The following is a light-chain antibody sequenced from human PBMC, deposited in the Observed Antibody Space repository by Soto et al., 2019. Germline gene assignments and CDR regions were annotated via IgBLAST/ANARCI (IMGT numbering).Light chain of an antibody. CDR2: TAS. Sequence: DIQMTQSPSSVSASVGDRVIISCRARQAIDRWLAWFQHKTGKAPKLLISTASSLQSGVPSRFSGSGSGTDFTLTIASQQFEDFATYYCLQSDTFPYTFGLGTKLEIK. J-gene: IGKJ2*01. CDR1: QAIDRW. V-gene: IGKV1D-12*01. CDR3: LQSDTFPYT.